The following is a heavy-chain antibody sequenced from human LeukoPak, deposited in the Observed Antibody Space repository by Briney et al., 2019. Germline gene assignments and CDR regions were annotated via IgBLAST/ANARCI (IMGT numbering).Heavy chain of an antibody. V-gene: IGHV3-30-3*01. J-gene: IGHJ4*02. Sequence: GGSLRLSCAASGFTFSSYAMHWVRQAPGKGLEWVAVISYDGSNKYYADSVKGRFTISRDNSKNTLYLQMDSVRVEDTAVYYCAGGSGWTTTYWGQGTLVTVSS. CDR3: AGGSGWTTTY. CDR2: ISYDGSNK. D-gene: IGHD3-22*01. CDR1: GFTFSSYA.